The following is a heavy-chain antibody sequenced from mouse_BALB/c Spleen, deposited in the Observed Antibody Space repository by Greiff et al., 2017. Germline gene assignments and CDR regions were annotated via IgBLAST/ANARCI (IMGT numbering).Heavy chain of an antibody. CDR2: INPSTGYT. CDR1: GYTFTSYW. D-gene: IGHD3-2*02. J-gene: IGHJ4*01. CDR3: ARRDSSDY. Sequence: QVQLQQSGAELAKPGASVKMSCKASGYTFTSYWMHWVKQRPGQGLEWIGYINPSTGYTEYNQKFKDKATLTADKSSSTAYMQLSSLTSEDSAVYYCARRDSSDYWGQGTSVTVSS. V-gene: IGHV1-7*01.